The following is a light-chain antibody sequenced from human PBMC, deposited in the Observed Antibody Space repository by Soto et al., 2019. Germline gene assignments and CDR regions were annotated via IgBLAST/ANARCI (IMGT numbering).Light chain of an antibody. Sequence: DIQMTQSPSTLSASIGDRVTITCRARQSINGRLAWYQQKPGRPPKLLIYDESVLESGAPSRFSGSGSGTDFPLTISSLRPDDFATFYCQQYKFYPYTFGQGSRLDIQ. V-gene: IGKV1-5*01. CDR2: DES. CDR3: QQYKFYPYT. J-gene: IGKJ2*01. CDR1: QSINGR.